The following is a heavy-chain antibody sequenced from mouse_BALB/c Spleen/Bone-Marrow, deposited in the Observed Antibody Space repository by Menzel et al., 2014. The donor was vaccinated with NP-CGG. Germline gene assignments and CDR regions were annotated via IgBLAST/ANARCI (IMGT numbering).Heavy chain of an antibody. D-gene: IGHD4-1*01. CDR3: ARQLAYAMDY. CDR1: GFTFSDYY. CDR2: ITKGGGST. V-gene: IGHV5-12*02. Sequence: DVKLVESGGGLVQPVGSLKLSCATSGFTFSDYYMYWVRQTPEKRLEWVAYITKGGGSTYYPDIVKGRFTISRDNAKNTLYLQMSRLKSEDTAMYYCARQLAYAMDYWGQGTSVTVSS. J-gene: IGHJ4*01.